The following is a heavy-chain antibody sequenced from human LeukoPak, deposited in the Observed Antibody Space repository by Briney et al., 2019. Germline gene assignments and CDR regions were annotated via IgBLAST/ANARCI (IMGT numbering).Heavy chain of an antibody. CDR3: VRGLYGLGWDF. D-gene: IGHD3-10*01. CDR1: GFSFRNYA. Sequence: GGSLRLSCSASGFSFRNYAMHWVRQAPGKGLEFVSGMNDDWGTTDYADSVKGRFTISRDNSKDTLYLKMNSLRTDDTALYDCVRGLYGLGWDFWGQGTLVTVSS. V-gene: IGHV3-64D*06. J-gene: IGHJ4*02. CDR2: MNDDWGTT.